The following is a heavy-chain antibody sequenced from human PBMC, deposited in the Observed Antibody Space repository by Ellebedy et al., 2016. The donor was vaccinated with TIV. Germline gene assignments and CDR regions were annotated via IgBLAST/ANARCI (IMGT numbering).Heavy chain of an antibody. CDR3: ARDFSHGSTTYFDGFDT. CDR1: GYTFTSYG. D-gene: IGHD3-10*01. Sequence: AASVKVSCKASGYTFTSYGISWVRQAPGQGLEWMGWISAYNGNTNYAQKLQGRVTMTTDTSTRTAYLKLRSLTSDDTAMYYCARDFSHGSTTYFDGFDTWGQGTMVTVSS. V-gene: IGHV1-18*01. J-gene: IGHJ3*02. CDR2: ISAYNGNT.